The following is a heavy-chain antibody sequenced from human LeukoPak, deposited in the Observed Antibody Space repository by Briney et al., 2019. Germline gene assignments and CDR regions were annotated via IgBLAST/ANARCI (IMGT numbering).Heavy chain of an antibody. CDR1: GFTFSGFA. CDR2: ISSSSSYI. Sequence: GGSLRLSCAASGFTFSGFAIAWVRQAPGKGLEWVSSISSSSSYIYYADSVKGRFTISRDNAKNSLYLQMNSLRAEDTAVYYCARVAGADWGQGTLVTVSS. CDR3: ARVAGAD. V-gene: IGHV3-21*01. D-gene: IGHD6-19*01. J-gene: IGHJ4*02.